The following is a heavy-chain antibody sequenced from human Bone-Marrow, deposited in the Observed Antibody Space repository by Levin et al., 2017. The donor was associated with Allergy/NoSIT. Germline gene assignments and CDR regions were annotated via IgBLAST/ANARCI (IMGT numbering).Heavy chain of an antibody. CDR3: GRGSYFGGLSFDC. Sequence: SETLSLTCTVSGGSVSSGSYYWSWIRQPPGKGLEWIAYIYHSGSTKYNPSLKSRVTISLDTSRNQFSLRLTSLTAADTAVYYCGRGSYFGGLSFDCWGKGTLVTVS. D-gene: IGHD4-23*01. J-gene: IGHJ4*02. CDR2: IYHSGST. CDR1: GGSVSSGSYY. V-gene: IGHV4-61*01.